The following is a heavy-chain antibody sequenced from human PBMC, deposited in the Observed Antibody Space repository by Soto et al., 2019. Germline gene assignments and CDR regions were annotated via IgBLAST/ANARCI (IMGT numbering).Heavy chain of an antibody. V-gene: IGHV4-61*01. CDR2: IYYSGST. Sequence: SETLSLTCTVSGGSVSSGSYYWSWIRQPPGKGLEWIGYIYYSGSTNYNPSLKSRVTISVDTSKNQFSLKLSSVTAADTAVYYCARVSDYYDSSGHDAFDIWGQGTMVTVS. D-gene: IGHD3-22*01. CDR1: GGSVSSGSYY. CDR3: ARVSDYYDSSGHDAFDI. J-gene: IGHJ3*02.